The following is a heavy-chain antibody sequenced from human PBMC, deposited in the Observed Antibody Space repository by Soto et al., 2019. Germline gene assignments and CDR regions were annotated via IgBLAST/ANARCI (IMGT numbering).Heavy chain of an antibody. J-gene: IGHJ4*02. Sequence: VESLKISCKGSGYSFTSYWICCFLQMPGKGLEWMGIIYPGDSDTRYSPSFQGQVTISADKSISTAYLQWSSLKASDTAMYYCATQPRGIVGATLPRWGQGTLVTVSS. CDR2: IYPGDSDT. CDR1: GYSFTSYW. D-gene: IGHD1-26*01. V-gene: IGHV5-51*01. CDR3: ATQPRGIVGATLPR.